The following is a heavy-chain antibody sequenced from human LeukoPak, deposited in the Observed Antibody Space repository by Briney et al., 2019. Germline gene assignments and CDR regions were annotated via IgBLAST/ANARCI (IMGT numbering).Heavy chain of an antibody. CDR2: ISYDGSNK. Sequence: GRSLRLSCAASGFTFSSYAMHWVRQAPGKGLEWVAVISYDGSNKYYADSVKGRFTISRDNSKNTLYLQMNSLRAEDTAVYYCARDPQNSSGWYMPFDYWGQGTLVTVSS. D-gene: IGHD6-19*01. J-gene: IGHJ4*02. V-gene: IGHV3-30-3*01. CDR1: GFTFSSYA. CDR3: ARDPQNSSGWYMPFDY.